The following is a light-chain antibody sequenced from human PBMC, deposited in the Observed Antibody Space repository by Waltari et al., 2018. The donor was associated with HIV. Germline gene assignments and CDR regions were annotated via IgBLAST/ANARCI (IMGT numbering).Light chain of an antibody. V-gene: IGLV1-40*01. CDR1: SSNTGAGYD. J-gene: IGLJ3*02. CDR3: QSYDSSLSNWV. CDR2: GNS. Sequence: QPVLTQPPSVSGAPGQRVHISCTGSSSNTGAGYDGHWYQQLPGTAPKLLIYGNSNRPAGVPDRFSGSKSGTSASLAITGLQPDDETDYYCQSYDSSLSNWVFGGGTKVTVL.